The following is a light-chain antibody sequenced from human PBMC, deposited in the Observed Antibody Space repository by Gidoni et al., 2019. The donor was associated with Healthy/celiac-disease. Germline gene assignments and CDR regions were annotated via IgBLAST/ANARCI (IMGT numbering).Light chain of an antibody. V-gene: IGKV3-11*01. CDR2: YAS. Sequence: DIEFTQSPATLSLSPGERATLSCRASQSVSSYLAWYQQKPGQAPRILIYYASNTATGIPARLSGSRSGTDFTLTISSLEPEDFAVYYCQQRSNWPPITFGQGTRLEIK. J-gene: IGKJ5*01. CDR3: QQRSNWPPIT. CDR1: QSVSSY.